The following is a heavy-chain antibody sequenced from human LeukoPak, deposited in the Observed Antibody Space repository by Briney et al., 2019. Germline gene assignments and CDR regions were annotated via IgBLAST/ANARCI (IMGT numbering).Heavy chain of an antibody. J-gene: IGHJ3*02. D-gene: IGHD3-10*01. V-gene: IGHV4-59*01. CDR2: IYYSGST. CDR1: GGSISSYY. Sequence: SETLSLTCTVSGGSISSYYWSWIRQPPGKGLEWIGYIYYSGSTNYNPSLKSRVTISVDTSKNQFSLKLSSVTAADTAVYYCARVDYYGSGRAFSFDIWAKGKMVPVFS. CDR3: ARVDYYGSGRAFSFDI.